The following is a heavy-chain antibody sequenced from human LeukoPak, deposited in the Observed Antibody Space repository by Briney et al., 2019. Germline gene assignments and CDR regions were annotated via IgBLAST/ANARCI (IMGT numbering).Heavy chain of an antibody. CDR2: ISYDGSST. CDR3: ARALPEMATAAADFDY. D-gene: IGHD5-24*01. J-gene: IGHJ4*02. Sequence: PGGSLRLSCAASGVTFSNYGMHWVRQAPGKGLEWVAVISYDGSSTDYADSVKGRFTISRDNSKNTLYLQMNSLRAEDTAVYYCARALPEMATAAADFDYWGQGTLVTVSS. V-gene: IGHV3-30*03. CDR1: GVTFSNYG.